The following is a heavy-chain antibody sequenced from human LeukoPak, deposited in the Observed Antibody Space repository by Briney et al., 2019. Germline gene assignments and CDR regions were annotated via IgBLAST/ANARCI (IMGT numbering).Heavy chain of an antibody. Sequence: PGGSLRLSCAASGFTFSTYEMNWVRQAPGKGLEWVSYISSSGSTIYYADSVKGRFTISRDNAKNSLYLQMNSLRAEDTAVYYCARDMEDDTIFGVLITSDGGYYYVMDVWGQGTTVTVSS. J-gene: IGHJ6*02. V-gene: IGHV3-48*03. D-gene: IGHD3-3*01. CDR2: ISSSGSTI. CDR1: GFTFSTYE. CDR3: ARDMEDDTIFGVLITSDGGYYYVMDV.